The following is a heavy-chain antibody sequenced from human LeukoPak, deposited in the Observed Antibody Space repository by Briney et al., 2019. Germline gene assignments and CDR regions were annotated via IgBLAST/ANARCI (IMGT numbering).Heavy chain of an antibody. V-gene: IGHV1-2*02. CDR2: INPHSGGT. Sequence: ASVKVSCKASGYTFTGYYMHWVRQAPGQGLEWMGWINPHSGGTNYSQKFQGRVTMTRDTSISTAYMELDSLRSDDAAVYYCAREGTTGGSSGWYDYWGQGTTVTVSS. J-gene: IGHJ4*03. D-gene: IGHD6-19*01. CDR3: AREGTTGGSSGWYDY. CDR1: GYTFTGYY.